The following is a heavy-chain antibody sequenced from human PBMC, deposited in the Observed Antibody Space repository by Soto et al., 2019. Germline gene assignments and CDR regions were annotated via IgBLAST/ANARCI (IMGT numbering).Heavy chain of an antibody. CDR3: ARTNRIIAAFDI. CDR1: GFTFSSND. Sequence: EVQLVESGGGLVQPGGSLRLSCAAAGFTFSSNDMNWVRQAPGKGLEWVSYISSSSSPIYYADSVRGRFTISRDNAKNSLYLRMKCLRAEDTAVYYWARTNRIIAAFDIWGQGTMVTVSS. J-gene: IGHJ3*02. D-gene: IGHD2-15*01. CDR2: ISSSSSPI. V-gene: IGHV3-48*01.